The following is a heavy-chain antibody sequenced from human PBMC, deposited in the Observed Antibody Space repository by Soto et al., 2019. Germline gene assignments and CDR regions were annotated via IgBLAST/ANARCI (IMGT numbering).Heavy chain of an antibody. Sequence: SESLSLTCTVSGGSISSYYWSWIRQPPGKGLEWIGYIYYSGSTNYNPSLKSRVTISVDTSKNQFSLKLSSVTAADTAVYYCARGYYYYGMDVWGQGTTVTVSS. V-gene: IGHV4-59*01. CDR3: ARGYYYYGMDV. CDR2: IYYSGST. J-gene: IGHJ6*02. CDR1: GGSISSYY.